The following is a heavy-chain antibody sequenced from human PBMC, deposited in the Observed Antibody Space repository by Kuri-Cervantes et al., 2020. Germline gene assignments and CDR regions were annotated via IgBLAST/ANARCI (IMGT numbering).Heavy chain of an antibody. CDR2: IWYDGSNK. CDR1: GFTFSSYG. D-gene: IGHD5-12*01. V-gene: IGHV3-33*08. Sequence: GGSLRLSCAASGFTFSSYGMHWVRQAPGKGLEWVAVIWYDGSNKHYADSVKGRFTISRDNSKNTLYLQMNSLRAEDTAVYYCARDRATARGSMDVWGQGTTVTVSS. CDR3: ARDRATARGSMDV. J-gene: IGHJ6*02.